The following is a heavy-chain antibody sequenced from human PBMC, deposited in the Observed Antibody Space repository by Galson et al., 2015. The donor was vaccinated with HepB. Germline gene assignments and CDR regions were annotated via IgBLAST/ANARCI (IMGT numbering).Heavy chain of an antibody. CDR1: GFTFSNYS. CDR3: ARGQKHYYDSPAGY. D-gene: IGHD3-22*01. CDR2: ISSSSSYI. J-gene: IGHJ4*02. V-gene: IGHV3-21*01. Sequence: SLRLSCAASGFTFSNYSMNWVRQAPGKGLEWVSSISSSSSYIYYADSVKGRFTISRDNAKNSLYLQMNSLRAEDTAVYYCARGQKHYYDSPAGYWGQGTLVTVSS.